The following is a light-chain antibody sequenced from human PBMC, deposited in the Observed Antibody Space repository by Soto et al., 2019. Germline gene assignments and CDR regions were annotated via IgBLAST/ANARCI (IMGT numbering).Light chain of an antibody. CDR2: GAS. CDR3: QQYNYWTGT. CDR1: QSVSSN. V-gene: IGKV3-15*01. Sequence: ETVMTQSPATLSVSPGERATLSCRASQSVSSNLAWYQQKPGQAPRLLIYGASTRATGVPARFSGSESGTEFTLTISSLQSEDVAVYYCQQYNYWTGTFGQGTKVEIK. J-gene: IGKJ1*01.